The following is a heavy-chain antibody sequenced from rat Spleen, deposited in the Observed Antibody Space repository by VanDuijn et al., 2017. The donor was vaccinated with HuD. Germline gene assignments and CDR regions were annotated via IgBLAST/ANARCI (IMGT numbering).Heavy chain of an antibody. J-gene: IGHJ2*01. CDR2: IWTGGNT. V-gene: IGHV2-30*01. CDR1: GFSLTSYH. Sequence: QVQLKESGPGLAQPSETLSLTCTVSGFSLTSYHVHWVRQPSGKGLEWMGVIWTGGNTEYNSPLKSRLSITRDTSKSQVFLKMNSLQTEDTATYYCARELPGYNPFDYWGQGVMVTVSS. CDR3: ARELPGYNPFDY. D-gene: IGHD1-4*01.